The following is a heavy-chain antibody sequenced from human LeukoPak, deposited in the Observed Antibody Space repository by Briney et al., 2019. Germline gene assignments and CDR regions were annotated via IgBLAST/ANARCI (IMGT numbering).Heavy chain of an antibody. CDR3: ARSGWYGAFDI. V-gene: IGHV4-39*01. CDR2: IYYSGST. J-gene: IGHJ3*02. CDR1: GGSISSSSYY. Sequence: SETLSLTRTVSGGSISSSSYYWGWIRQPPGKGLEWIGSIYYSGSTYYNPSLKSRVTISVDTSKNQFSLKLSSVTAADTAVYYCARSGWYGAFDIWGQGTMVTVSS. D-gene: IGHD6-19*01.